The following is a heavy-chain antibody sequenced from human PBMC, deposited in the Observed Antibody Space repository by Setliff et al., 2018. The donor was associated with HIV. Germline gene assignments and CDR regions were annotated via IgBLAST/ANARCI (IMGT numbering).Heavy chain of an antibody. CDR2: IFYSGNP. D-gene: IGHD3-10*01. J-gene: IGHJ5*02. V-gene: IGHV4-59*11. CDR3: ARAYGSERLNWFDP. Sequence: PSETLSLTCTVSGGSISSHYWSWIRQPPGKGLEWIGYIFYSGNPNYNPSLEGRVTISLDTSKKQFSLRLRSVAAADTAVYYCARAYGSERLNWFDPWGQGTLVTSPQ. CDR1: GGSISSHY.